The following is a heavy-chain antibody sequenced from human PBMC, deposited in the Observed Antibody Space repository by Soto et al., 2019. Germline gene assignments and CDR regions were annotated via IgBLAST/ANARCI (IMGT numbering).Heavy chain of an antibody. J-gene: IGHJ6*02. Sequence: QVQLVQSGAEVKKPGSSVRVSCKASGATFNTFAISWVRQGPGQGLEWMGGIIPIFGTPDYAQHFPGRVTISADESTNTAYLELCSLRSEDTAVYYCARSPGITGTRASQYAMDVWGQGTTVTVSS. CDR3: ARSPGITGTRASQYAMDV. D-gene: IGHD1-20*01. CDR2: IIPIFGTP. V-gene: IGHV1-69*01. CDR1: GATFNTFA.